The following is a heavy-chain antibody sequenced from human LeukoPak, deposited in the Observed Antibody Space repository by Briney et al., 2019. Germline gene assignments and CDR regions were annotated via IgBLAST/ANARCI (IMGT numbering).Heavy chain of an antibody. Sequence: PGGSMRLSCAASGFTFSTYWMSWVRQAPGKGLEWVANIKQDGSEKHYGDSVRRRFTIARDNAKNSLYLQMNSLRAEDTALYFCARDTYDSSGYHFYYMDVWGKGTTVTVSS. CDR2: IKQDGSEK. D-gene: IGHD3-22*01. V-gene: IGHV3-7*01. J-gene: IGHJ6*03. CDR3: ARDTYDSSGYHFYYMDV. CDR1: GFTFSTYW.